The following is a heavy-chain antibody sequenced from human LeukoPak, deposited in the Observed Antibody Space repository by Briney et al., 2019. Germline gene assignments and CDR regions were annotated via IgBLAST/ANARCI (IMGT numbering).Heavy chain of an antibody. CDR1: GSTLSEFW. V-gene: IGHV3-7*04. CDR2: IKQAGREK. Sequence: GGSLRLSCAASGSTLSEFWMNWVRQAPGKGLEWVANIKQAGREKNYVDSVKGRFTISRDNAKNSAYLQMNNLRVDDTAVYYCVGGYGWLPDYWGQGTLVTVSS. CDR3: VGGYGWLPDY. D-gene: IGHD6-19*01. J-gene: IGHJ4*02.